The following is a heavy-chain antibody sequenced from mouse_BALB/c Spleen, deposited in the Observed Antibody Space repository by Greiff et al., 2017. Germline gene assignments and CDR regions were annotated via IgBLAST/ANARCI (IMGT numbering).Heavy chain of an antibody. CDR2: ISSGSSTI. V-gene: IGHV5-17*02. J-gene: IGHJ3*01. D-gene: IGHD1-2*01. CDR3: ASFTTATGLAY. Sequence: EVHLVESGGGLVQPGGSRKLSCAASGFTFSSFGMHWVRQAPEKGLEWVAYISSGSSTIYYADTVKGRFTISRDNPKNTLFLQMTSLRSEDTAMYYCASFTTATGLAYWGQGTLVTVSA. CDR1: GFTFSSFG.